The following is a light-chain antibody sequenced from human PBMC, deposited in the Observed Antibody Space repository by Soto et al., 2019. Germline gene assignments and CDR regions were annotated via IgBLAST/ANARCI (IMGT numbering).Light chain of an antibody. CDR2: GAS. J-gene: IGKJ4*01. CDR1: QSVSSN. Sequence: EIVLTQSPATLSVSPGERATLSCRASQSVSSNLAWYQQKPGQAPRLLIYGASTRAPGIPARFSGSGSGTEFPLTISSLQSEDFAVYYCQHYHNLPLTFGGGAKVEIK. CDR3: QHYHNLPLT. V-gene: IGKV3-15*01.